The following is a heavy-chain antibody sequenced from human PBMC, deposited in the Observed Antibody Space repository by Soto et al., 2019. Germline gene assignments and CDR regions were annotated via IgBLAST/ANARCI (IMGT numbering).Heavy chain of an antibody. CDR1: FGSSSSGEYY. D-gene: IGHD3-10*01. Sequence: SGTLSLTFTVSFGSSSSGEYYWSWILQPPGKGLEWIGYIYYSGSTYYNPSLKSRVTISVDTSKNQFSLKLSSVTAADTAVYYCARDPGAYEVRGHNPPMAGMDVWGQGTKVTVSS. V-gene: IGHV4-30-4*01. CDR3: ARDPGAYEVRGHNPPMAGMDV. CDR2: IYYSGST. J-gene: IGHJ6*02.